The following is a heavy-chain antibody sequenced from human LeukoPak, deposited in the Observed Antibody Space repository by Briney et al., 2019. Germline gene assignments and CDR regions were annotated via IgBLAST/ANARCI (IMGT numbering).Heavy chain of an antibody. V-gene: IGHV3-30*02. Sequence: GGSLRLSCAASGFIFTDYGMHWVRQAPGKGLDWVAFIRYDEKNYYADSVKGRFTISRDNSKNTLYLQMSSLRVEDTAIYYCAKERYCSGGNCYPDDNWGQGTLVSVSS. D-gene: IGHD2-15*01. J-gene: IGHJ4*02. CDR2: IRYDEKN. CDR1: GFIFTDYG. CDR3: AKERYCSGGNCYPDDN.